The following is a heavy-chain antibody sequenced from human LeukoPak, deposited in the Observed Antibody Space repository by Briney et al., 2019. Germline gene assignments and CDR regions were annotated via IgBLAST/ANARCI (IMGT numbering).Heavy chain of an antibody. J-gene: IGHJ5*02. CDR2: IYHSGST. V-gene: IGHV4-30-2*01. CDR3: ARGGTSRYTNWFDP. Sequence: SQTLSLTCVVSGGSISSGGYSWSWIRQPPGKGLEWIGYIYHSGSTYYNPSLKSRVTISVDRSKNQFSLKLSSVTAADTAVYYCARGGTSRYTNWFDPWGQGTLVTVSS. CDR1: GGSISSGGYS. D-gene: IGHD1-1*01.